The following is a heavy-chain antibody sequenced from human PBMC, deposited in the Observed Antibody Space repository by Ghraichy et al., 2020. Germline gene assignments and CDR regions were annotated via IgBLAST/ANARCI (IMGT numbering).Heavy chain of an antibody. J-gene: IGHJ4*02. V-gene: IGHV4-4*07. CDR3: TTYLEGRGGRGY. Sequence: SQTLSLTCTVSGVSISDGHWSWVRQPPGKPLQCIGHSYTSGYINYNPSLKSRVAMSLDTSRNQFSLKLSSVTAADTAFYYCTTYLEGRGGRGYWGQGTLVTVSS. CDR2: SYTSGYI. D-gene: IGHD3-3*01. CDR1: GVSISDGH.